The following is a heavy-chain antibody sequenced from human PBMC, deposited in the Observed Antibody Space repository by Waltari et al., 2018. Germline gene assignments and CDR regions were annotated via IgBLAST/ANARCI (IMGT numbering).Heavy chain of an antibody. CDR3: ARGGGLYYNDGSGPIDY. J-gene: IGHJ4*02. CDR2: ISFDGSKI. V-gene: IGHV3-33*05. CDR1: GFTFSTYG. Sequence: QLVASGGGVVQPGRSLRLSCEVSGFTFSTYGMHWVGQAPGKGLEWVAFISFDGSKIKYGDSVKGRLTISRDNSRLFLQLNSLTAVDTAMYFCARGGGLYYNDGSGPIDYWGQGTLVTVSS. D-gene: IGHD3-22*01.